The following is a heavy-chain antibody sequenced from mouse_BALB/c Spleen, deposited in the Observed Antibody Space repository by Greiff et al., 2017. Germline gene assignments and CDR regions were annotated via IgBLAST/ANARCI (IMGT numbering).Heavy chain of an antibody. CDR3: ASSSTSTFAY. J-gene: IGHJ3*01. CDR1: GYTFTSYW. V-gene: IGHV1-69*02. Sequence: QVQLQQSGAELVKPGAPVKLSCKASGYTFTSYWMNWVKQRPGRGLEWIGRIDPSDSETHYNQKFKDKATLTVDKSSSTAYIQLSSLTSEDSAVYYCASSSTSTFAYWGQGALVTVSA. CDR2: IDPSDSET. D-gene: IGHD2-10*02.